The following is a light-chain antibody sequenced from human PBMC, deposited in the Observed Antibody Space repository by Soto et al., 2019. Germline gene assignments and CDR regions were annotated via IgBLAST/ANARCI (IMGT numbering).Light chain of an antibody. J-gene: IGLJ2*01. CDR1: SSDVGDYNY. CDR2: EVN. CDR3: SSYAGSNMLL. V-gene: IGLV2-8*01. Sequence: QSALTQPPSASGSPGQSVTISCTGTSSDVGDYNYVSWFQQHPGKVPKLMIYEVNKRPSGVPDRFSGSKSGNTASLTVSGLQAEDEADYYCSSYAGSNMLLFGGGTKVTVL.